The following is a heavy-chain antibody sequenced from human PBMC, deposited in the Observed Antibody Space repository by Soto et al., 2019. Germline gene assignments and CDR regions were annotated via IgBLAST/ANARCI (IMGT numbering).Heavy chain of an antibody. D-gene: IGHD2-2*01. CDR1: GGTFSSYA. Sequence: AASVKVSCKASGGTFSSYAISWVRQAPGQGLEWMGGIIPIFGTADYAQKFQGRVTITADKSTSTAYMELSSLRSEDTAVYYCARGGYCSSTSCHYYYHYGMDVWGPGPTVTVSS. J-gene: IGHJ6*02. CDR3: ARGGYCSSTSCHYYYHYGMDV. CDR2: IIPIFGTA. V-gene: IGHV1-69*06.